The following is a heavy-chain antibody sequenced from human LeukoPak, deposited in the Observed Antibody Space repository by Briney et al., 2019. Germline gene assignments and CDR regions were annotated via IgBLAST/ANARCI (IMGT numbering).Heavy chain of an antibody. CDR2: ISGSSSYI. J-gene: IGHJ6*03. CDR1: GFTFSSYS. D-gene: IGHD3-3*01. Sequence: KPGGSLRLSCAASGFTFSSYSMNWVRQAPGKGLEWVSSISGSSSYIYYADSVKGRFTISRDNAKNSLYLQMNSLRAEDTAVCYCARDLTRITIFGVVSGYMDVWGKGTTVTVSS. V-gene: IGHV3-21*01. CDR3: ARDLTRITIFGVVSGYMDV.